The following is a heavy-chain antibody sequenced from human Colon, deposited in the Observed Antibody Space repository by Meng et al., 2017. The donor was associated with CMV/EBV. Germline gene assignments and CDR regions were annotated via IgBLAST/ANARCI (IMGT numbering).Heavy chain of an antibody. V-gene: IGHV3-48*04. CDR3: VKHDFDFSTGYNLYFAL. CDR2: ISSSNSTI. J-gene: IGHJ4*02. D-gene: IGHD3/OR15-3a*01. CDR1: GFTFSSSS. Sequence: GGSLRLSCEASGFTFSSSSMNWVRQAPGKGLEWIAYISSSNSTIFYADSVKGRFTISRDNAKNSLYLRLNSLRAEDTALYYCVKHDFDFSTGYNLYFALWGQGALVTVSS.